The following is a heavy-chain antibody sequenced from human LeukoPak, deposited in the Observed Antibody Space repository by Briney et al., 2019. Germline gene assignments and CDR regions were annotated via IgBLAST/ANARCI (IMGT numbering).Heavy chain of an antibody. V-gene: IGHV4-59*01. CDR1: GGSISSYY. D-gene: IGHD4-23*01. J-gene: IGHJ5*01. CDR3: ARPYGGKPWGWFDS. Sequence: SETLSLTCTVSGGSISSYYWSWIRQPPGKGLEWIGYIYYSGSTNYNPSLKSRVTISVDTSKNQFSLKLSSVTAADTAVYYCARPYGGKPWGWFDSWGQGTLVTVSS. CDR2: IYYSGST.